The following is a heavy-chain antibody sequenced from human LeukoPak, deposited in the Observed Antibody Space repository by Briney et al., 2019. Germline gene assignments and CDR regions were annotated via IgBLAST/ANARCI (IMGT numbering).Heavy chain of an antibody. V-gene: IGHV3-48*03. CDR1: GFGFGQYE. CDR2: ISVRAGTI. J-gene: IGHJ6*02. CDR3: AKDFPHYYEVPHGMDV. D-gene: IGHD3-22*01. Sequence: GGSLRLSCAASGFGFGQYEMNWVRQAPGKGLEWIAYISVRAGTIYYGDSAEGRFTISKDDAKNSLYLQMNGLRVEDTAIYYCAKDFPHYYEVPHGMDVWGQGTTVTV.